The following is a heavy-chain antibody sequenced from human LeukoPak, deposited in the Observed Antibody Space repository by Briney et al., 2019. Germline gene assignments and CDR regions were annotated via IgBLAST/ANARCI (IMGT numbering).Heavy chain of an antibody. V-gene: IGHV4-59*01. CDR2: IYYSGST. CDR3: ASRAISGSYFRLDY. D-gene: IGHD1-26*01. Sequence: SETLSLTCTVSGDSFSYFYWSWIRQPPGKGLEWIGYIYYSGSTNYNPSLKSRVTISVDTSKNQFSLKLSSVTAADTAVYYCASRAISGSYFRLDYWGQGTLVTVSS. CDR1: GDSFSYFY. J-gene: IGHJ4*02.